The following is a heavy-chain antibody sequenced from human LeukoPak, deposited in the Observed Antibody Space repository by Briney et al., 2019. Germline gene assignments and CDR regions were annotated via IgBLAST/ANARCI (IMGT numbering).Heavy chain of an antibody. CDR3: GAFGGHRTYYYMDV. D-gene: IGHD3-16*01. CDR2: IYTSGST. J-gene: IGHJ6*03. CDR1: GGSISSSSYY. V-gene: IGHV4-61*02. Sequence: SQTLSLTCTVSGGSISSSSYYWGWIRQPAGKGLEWLGRIYTSGSTNYNPSLKSRVTISVDTSKNQFSLKLSSVTAADTAVYYCGAFGGHRTYYYMDVWGKGTTVTVSS.